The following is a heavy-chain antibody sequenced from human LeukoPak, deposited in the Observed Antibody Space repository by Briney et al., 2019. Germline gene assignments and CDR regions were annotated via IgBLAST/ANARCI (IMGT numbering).Heavy chain of an antibody. CDR2: INNNNNP. V-gene: IGHV3-23*05. D-gene: IGHD6-25*01. CDR1: GFTVTRYA. Sequence: GGSLRLSCAASGFTVTRYAMSWVRQAPGEGLEWVAAINNNNNPYYADSVRGRFTLSRDTSGNTLYLQMNNLRAGDTAIYYSAKDHPSSGWPAFESWGQGTLVTVSS. J-gene: IGHJ4*02. CDR3: AKDHPSSGWPAFES.